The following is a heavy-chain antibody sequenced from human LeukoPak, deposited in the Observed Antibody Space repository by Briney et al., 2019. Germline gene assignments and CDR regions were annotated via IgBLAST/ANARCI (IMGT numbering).Heavy chain of an antibody. CDR2: ISYGGNNK. V-gene: IGHV3-30*04. J-gene: IGHJ3*02. Sequence: SGGSLRLSCAASGFTFSSYAMHWVRQAPGKGLEWVAVISYGGNNKYYADSVRGRFTISRDNSKNTLYLQMNSLRAEDTAVYYCARGQHRVDYTNDGFDIWGQGTMVTVSS. CDR1: GFTFSSYA. D-gene: IGHD3-3*01. CDR3: ARGQHRVDYTNDGFDI.